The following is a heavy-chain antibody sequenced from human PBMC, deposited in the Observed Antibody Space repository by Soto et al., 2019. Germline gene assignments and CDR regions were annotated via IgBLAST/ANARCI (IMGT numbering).Heavy chain of an antibody. J-gene: IGHJ6*02. Sequence: GESLKISCKGSGYSFTIYWIGWVRQMPGKGLEWMGIIYPGDSDTRYSPSFQGQVTISADKSISTAYLQWSSLKASDTAMYYCAXQGSSGYTNHYYYGMDVWGQGTTVTVSS. CDR3: AXQGSSGYTNHYYYGMDV. CDR2: IYPGDSDT. V-gene: IGHV5-51*01. CDR1: GYSFTIYW. D-gene: IGHD3-22*01.